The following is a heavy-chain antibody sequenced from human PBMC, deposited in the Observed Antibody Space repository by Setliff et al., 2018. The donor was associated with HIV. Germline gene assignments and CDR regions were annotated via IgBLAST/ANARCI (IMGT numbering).Heavy chain of an antibody. CDR1: GDSIISGDYY. D-gene: IGHD2-15*01. Sequence: TLSLTCTVSGDSIISGDYYWSWIRQSPGKGLAWIGHIHYKGNIDYNASLKSRLAISSDTSKNQFSLNLSSVIAADTAIYFCARFTVVVFGAGEPSWFDPWGQGILVTVSS. CDR3: ARFTVVVFGAGEPSWFDP. J-gene: IGHJ5*02. V-gene: IGHV4-30-4*08. CDR2: IHYKGNI.